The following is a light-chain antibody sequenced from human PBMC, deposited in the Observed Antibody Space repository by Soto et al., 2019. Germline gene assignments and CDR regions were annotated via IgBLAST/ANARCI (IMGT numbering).Light chain of an antibody. CDR2: GAS. J-gene: IGKJ2*01. CDR1: QSVASN. V-gene: IGKV3-15*01. CDR3: QQYHNSPPQYT. Sequence: EIVMTQSPASLSVSPGDGATLSCRASQSVASNVAWYQQKPGQGPRLLIHGASTRAVGVPARFSGSGYGTDFTLTISSLQSEDFAVYYCQQYHNSPPQYTFGQGTKLQIK.